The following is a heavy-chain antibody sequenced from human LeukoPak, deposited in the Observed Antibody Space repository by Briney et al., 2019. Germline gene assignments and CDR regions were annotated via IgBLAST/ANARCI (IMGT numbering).Heavy chain of an antibody. V-gene: IGHV1-18*01. CDR2: ISAYNGDT. J-gene: IGHJ4*02. CDR3: ARDHSSSCQLLDY. CDR1: GYIFTTFG. Sequence: GASVKVSCKASGYIFTTFGVTWVRQAPRQGLEWMGWISAYNGDTVYAPKFQGRITLTTDASTTTANMELTSLRSDDTAVYYCARDHSSSCQLLDYWGQGTLVTISS. D-gene: IGHD6-13*01.